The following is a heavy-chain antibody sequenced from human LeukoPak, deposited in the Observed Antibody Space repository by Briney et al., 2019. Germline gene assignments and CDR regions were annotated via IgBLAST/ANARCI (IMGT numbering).Heavy chain of an antibody. D-gene: IGHD2-8*01. CDR1: GYTFASYA. V-gene: IGHV1-3*01. CDR3: AADARNPYATIYYYYGMDV. J-gene: IGHJ6*02. CDR2: INAGNGNT. Sequence: GASVKVSRKASGYTFASYAMHWVRQAPGQRLEWMGWINAGNGNTKYSQKFQGRVTITRDTSASTAYMELSSLRSEDTAVYYCAADARNPYATIYYYYGMDVWGQGTTVTVSS.